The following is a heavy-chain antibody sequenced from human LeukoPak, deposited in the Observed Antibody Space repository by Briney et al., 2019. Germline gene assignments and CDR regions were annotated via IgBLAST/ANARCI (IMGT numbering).Heavy chain of an antibody. D-gene: IGHD6-6*01. V-gene: IGHV3-21*01. Sequence: RGSLRLSCAASGFTCSSYSMKWVREAPGEGLEWVSSISSGSSYIYYADSVKGRFTISRDNARNSVHVQMNSLRAEDTAVYFCARIRPGNYFDYWGQGALVTVSS. J-gene: IGHJ4*02. CDR2: ISSGSSYI. CDR3: ARIRPGNYFDY. CDR1: GFTCSSYS.